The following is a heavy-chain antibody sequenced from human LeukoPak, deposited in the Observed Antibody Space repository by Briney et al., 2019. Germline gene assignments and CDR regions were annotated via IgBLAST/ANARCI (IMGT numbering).Heavy chain of an antibody. CDR1: GGSISSSSYY. Sequence: SETLSLTCTVSGGSISSSSYYWDWIRQPPGKGLEWIGSISYSGSTYYNPSLKSRVTISVDTSKNHFSLKLSSVTAADTAVYYCVRGRYSSGWFKDKNWFDPWGQGIPVTVSS. CDR3: VRGRYSSGWFKDKNWFDP. D-gene: IGHD6-19*01. CDR2: ISYSGST. V-gene: IGHV4-39*07. J-gene: IGHJ5*02.